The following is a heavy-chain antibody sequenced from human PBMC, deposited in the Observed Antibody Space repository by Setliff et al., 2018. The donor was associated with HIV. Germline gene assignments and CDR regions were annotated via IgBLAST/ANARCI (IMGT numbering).Heavy chain of an antibody. D-gene: IGHD3-10*01. CDR1: GASLNNYY. Sequence: PSETLSLTCPVSGASLNNYYWSWVRQHPGKGLEWIGYIYYSGSTNYNPSLESRITISVDTSKNQFSLTLTSMTAADTAVYYCARGRSNLRYWGQGVTALYYYMDVWGKGTTVTVSS. J-gene: IGHJ6*03. CDR3: ARGRSNLRYWGQGVTALYYYMDV. CDR2: IYYSGST. V-gene: IGHV4-59*01.